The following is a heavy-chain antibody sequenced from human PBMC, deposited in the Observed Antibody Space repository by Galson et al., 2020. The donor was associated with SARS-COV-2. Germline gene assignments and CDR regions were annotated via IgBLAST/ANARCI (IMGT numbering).Heavy chain of an antibody. CDR2: IYYSGST. D-gene: IGHD4-17*01. Sequence: SETLSLTCTVSGGSVSSGSYYWSWIRQPPGKGLEWIGYIYYSGSTNYNPSLKSRVTISVDTSKNQFSLKLSSVTAADTAVYYCARFVGLTVTREGGYYYGMDVWGQGTTVTVSS. V-gene: IGHV4-61*01. CDR3: ARFVGLTVTREGGYYYGMDV. CDR1: GGSVSSGSYY. J-gene: IGHJ6*02.